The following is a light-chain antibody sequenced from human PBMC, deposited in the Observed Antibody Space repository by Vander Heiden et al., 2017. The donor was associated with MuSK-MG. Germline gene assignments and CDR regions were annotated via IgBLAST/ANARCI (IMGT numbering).Light chain of an antibody. V-gene: IGLV2-11*01. Sequence: HSALTQPRSVSGSPRQSVTISSTGPSSDVGGYNYVSWYPHHPGNAPKRLWYEVSERPSGVPERFAGSKSGNTASLTTSGLQAEDEADYDGSQYAGSYTVTFGGGTKL. CDR2: EVS. CDR3: SQYAGSYTVT. CDR1: SSDVGGYNY. J-gene: IGLJ2*01.